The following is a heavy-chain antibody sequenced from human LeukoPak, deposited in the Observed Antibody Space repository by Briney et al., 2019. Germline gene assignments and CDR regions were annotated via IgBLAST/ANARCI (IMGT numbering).Heavy chain of an antibody. CDR3: ARGRGSGHKENWFDP. Sequence: GASVKVSCKASGYTFTTHDINWGRQVTGQGLEWMGWMNPNSGNTGYAQKFQGRVTMTRNTSITTAYMELSSLRSEDTAVYYCARGRGSGHKENWFDPWGQGTLVTVSS. J-gene: IGHJ5*02. V-gene: IGHV1-8*01. CDR2: MNPNSGNT. CDR1: GYTFTTHD. D-gene: IGHD6-19*01.